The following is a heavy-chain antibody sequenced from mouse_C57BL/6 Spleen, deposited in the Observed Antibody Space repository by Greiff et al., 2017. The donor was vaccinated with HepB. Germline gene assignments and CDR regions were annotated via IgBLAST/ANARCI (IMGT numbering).Heavy chain of an antibody. D-gene: IGHD1-1*01. CDR1: GFTFSSYA. Sequence: EVKLVESGGGLVKPGGSLKLSCAASGFTFSSYAMSWVRQTPEKRLEWVATISDGGSYTYYPDNVKGRFTISRDNAKNNLYLQMSHLKSEDTAMYYCASETTGFDDWGQGTTLTVSS. CDR3: ASETTGFDD. V-gene: IGHV5-4*03. J-gene: IGHJ2*01. CDR2: ISDGGSYT.